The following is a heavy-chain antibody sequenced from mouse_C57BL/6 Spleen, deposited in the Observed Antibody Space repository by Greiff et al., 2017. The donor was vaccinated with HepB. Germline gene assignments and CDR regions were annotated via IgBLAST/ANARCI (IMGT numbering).Heavy chain of an antibody. Sequence: QVQLKESGPGILQPSQTLSLTCSFSGFSLSTFGMGVGWIRQPSGKGLEWLAHIWWDDDKYYNPALKSRLTISKDTSKNQVFLKIANVDTADTATYYCARMSYYGSSQYYYAMDYWGQGTSVTVSS. CDR2: IWWDDDK. D-gene: IGHD1-1*01. J-gene: IGHJ4*01. CDR1: GFSLSTFGMG. CDR3: ARMSYYGSSQYYYAMDY. V-gene: IGHV8-8*01.